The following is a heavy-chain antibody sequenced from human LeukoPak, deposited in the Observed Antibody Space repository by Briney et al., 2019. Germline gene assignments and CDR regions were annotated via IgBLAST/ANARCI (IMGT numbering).Heavy chain of an antibody. CDR3: ARNPRTTVTAKWWFDP. V-gene: IGHV4-30-2*01. D-gene: IGHD4-17*01. J-gene: IGHJ5*02. CDR2: IYHSGST. CDR1: GGSISSGGYS. Sequence: SETLSLTCAVSGGSISSGGYSWSWIRQPPGKGLEWIGYIYHSGSTYYNPSLKSRVTISVDRSKNQFSLKLSSVTAADTAVYYCARNPRTTVTAKWWFDPWGQGTLVTVSS.